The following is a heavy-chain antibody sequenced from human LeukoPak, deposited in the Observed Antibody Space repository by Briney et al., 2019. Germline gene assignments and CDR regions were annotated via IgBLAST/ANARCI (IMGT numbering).Heavy chain of an antibody. CDR2: INGGGGST. Sequence: PGGSLRLSCAASGFTFSSYAMSWVRQAPGKGLEWVAVINGGGGSTYYADSVKGRFAISRDNSKNTLYLRMNSLRAEDTAVYYCASRDQSCSGGVCYPIDYWGQGTLVTVSS. D-gene: IGHD2-15*01. CDR3: ASRDQSCSGGVCYPIDY. CDR1: GFTFSSYA. J-gene: IGHJ4*02. V-gene: IGHV3-23*01.